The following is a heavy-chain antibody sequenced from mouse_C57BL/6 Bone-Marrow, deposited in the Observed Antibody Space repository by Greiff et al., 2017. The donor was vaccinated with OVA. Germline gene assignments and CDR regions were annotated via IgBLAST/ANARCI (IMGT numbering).Heavy chain of an antibody. V-gene: IGHV2-2*01. CDR2: IWSGGST. CDR1: GFSLTSYG. Sequence: QVQLKQSGPGLVQPSQSLSITCTVSGFSLTSYGVHWVRQSPGKGLEWLGVIWSGGSTDYNAAFISRLSISKDNSKSQVFFKMNSLQADDTAIYYCVGYFPFAYWGQGTLVTVSA. J-gene: IGHJ3*01. D-gene: IGHD2-3*01. CDR3: VGYFPFAY.